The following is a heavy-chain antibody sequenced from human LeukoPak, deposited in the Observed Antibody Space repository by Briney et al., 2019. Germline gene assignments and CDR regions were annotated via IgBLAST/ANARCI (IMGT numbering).Heavy chain of an antibody. CDR3: AKDRGGREPPWGHLI. D-gene: IGHD3-10*01. V-gene: IGHV3-23*01. CDR2: ISGSGGST. J-gene: IGHJ3*02. Sequence: PGGSLRLSCAASGFTFSSYAMSWVRQAPGKGLEWVSAISGSGGSTYYADSVKGRFTIFRDNSKNTLYLQMNSLRAEDAAVYYCAKDRGGREPPWGHLIWGQGTMVTVSS. CDR1: GFTFSSYA.